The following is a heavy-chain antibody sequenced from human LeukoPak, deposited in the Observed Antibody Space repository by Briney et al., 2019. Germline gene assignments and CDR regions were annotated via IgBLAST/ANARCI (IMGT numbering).Heavy chain of an antibody. D-gene: IGHD6-19*01. CDR2: IRSKAYGGTA. V-gene: IGHV3-49*03. J-gene: IGHJ4*02. Sequence: GGSLRLSCTASGFTFGDHGLNWFRQAPGKGLEWVGFIRSKAYGGTAEYAASVKGRFTISRDDSENFAYVEMNSLKSEDTAVYYCARDLRAVAHDFDCWGQGTLVTVSS. CDR3: ARDLRAVAHDFDC. CDR1: GFTFGDHG.